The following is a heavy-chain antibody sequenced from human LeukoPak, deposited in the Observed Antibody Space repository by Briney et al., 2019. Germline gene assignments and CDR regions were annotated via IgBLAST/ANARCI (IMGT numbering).Heavy chain of an antibody. CDR3: AREDCGGDCYSISTNAFDI. Sequence: GGSLRLSCAASGFSFSRFWMTWVRQAPGKGLEWVSSISSSSSYIYYADSVKGRFTISRDNAKNSLYLQMNSLRAEDTAVYYCAREDCGGDCYSISTNAFDIWGQGTMVTVSS. J-gene: IGHJ3*02. CDR1: GFSFSRFW. D-gene: IGHD2-21*02. CDR2: ISSSSSYI. V-gene: IGHV3-21*01.